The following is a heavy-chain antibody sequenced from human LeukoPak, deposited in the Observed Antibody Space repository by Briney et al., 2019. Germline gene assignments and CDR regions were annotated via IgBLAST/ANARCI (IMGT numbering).Heavy chain of an antibody. V-gene: IGHV3-48*04. Sequence: GGSLRLSCAASGFTFSSYNMNWVRQAPGKGLEWVSYISPSSTRIDYAASVRGRFAISRDNAKSSLYLQVNSLRAEDTAVYYCARMNYVSSGWGAPFDDWGQGTLVTVSS. J-gene: IGHJ4*02. D-gene: IGHD1-7*01. CDR1: GFTFSSYN. CDR3: ARMNYVSSGWGAPFDD. CDR2: ISPSSTRI.